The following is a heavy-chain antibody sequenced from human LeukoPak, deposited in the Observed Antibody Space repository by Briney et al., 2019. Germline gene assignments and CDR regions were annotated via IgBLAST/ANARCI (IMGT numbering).Heavy chain of an antibody. CDR2: MYTGGTT. Sequence: GGSLRLSCAASGFTVSGTHMSWVGQAPGKGLEWVSAMYTGGTTYYADSVKGRFTISRDNSRNTLFLHMSSLRADDTAVYYCAKDEATSGGGLASWGQGTLVTVSS. V-gene: IGHV3-53*01. J-gene: IGHJ4*02. CDR3: AKDEATSGGGLAS. D-gene: IGHD3-16*01. CDR1: GFTVSGTH.